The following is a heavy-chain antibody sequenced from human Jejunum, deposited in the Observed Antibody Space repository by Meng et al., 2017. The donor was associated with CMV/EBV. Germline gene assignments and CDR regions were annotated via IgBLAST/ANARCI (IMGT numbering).Heavy chain of an antibody. Sequence: AASGFTFRTYPMHWVRQAPGKGLEWVSSITSSGTFIYYADSAKGRFTISRDNAKNSLYLQMNSLRADDTAVYYCTRDYRRGDGSGWGQGTLVTVSS. CDR2: ITSSGTFI. D-gene: IGHD2-21*02. CDR3: TRDYRRGDGSG. V-gene: IGHV3-21*01. CDR1: GFTFRTYP. J-gene: IGHJ4*02.